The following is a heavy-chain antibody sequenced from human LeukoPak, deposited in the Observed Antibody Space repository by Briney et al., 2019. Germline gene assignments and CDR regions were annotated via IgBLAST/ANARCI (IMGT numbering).Heavy chain of an antibody. Sequence: GESLKISCKGSGYSSTSSWIGWVRQMPGKGLDWMGIIYLGDSETRYSPSFQGQVTISADKSINTAYLQWSSLKASDTAMYYCARHPSYTSGWPLDYWGQGTLVTVSS. D-gene: IGHD6-19*01. CDR1: GYSSTSSW. CDR3: ARHPSYTSGWPLDY. CDR2: IYLGDSET. J-gene: IGHJ4*02. V-gene: IGHV5-51*01.